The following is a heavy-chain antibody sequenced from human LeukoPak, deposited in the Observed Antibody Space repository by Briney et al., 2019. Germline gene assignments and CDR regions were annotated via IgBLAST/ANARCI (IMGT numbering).Heavy chain of an antibody. V-gene: IGHV3-74*01. Sequence: PGGSLRPSCAASGFSLSSSWMHWVRQAPGKGLVWVSRINSDGSITSYADSVKGRFTISRDSAENTLYLQMNSLRVEDTAVYYCAKVGVAGTVYWGLGTLVTVSS. CDR3: AKVGVAGTVY. CDR2: INSDGSIT. CDR1: GFSLSSSW. D-gene: IGHD6-19*01. J-gene: IGHJ4*02.